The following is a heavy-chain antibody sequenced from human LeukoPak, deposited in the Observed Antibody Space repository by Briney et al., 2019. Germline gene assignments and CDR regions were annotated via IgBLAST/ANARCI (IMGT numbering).Heavy chain of an antibody. CDR1: GFTFSSYG. J-gene: IGHJ6*03. V-gene: IGHV3-30*02. CDR3: ARDRGNQRGYYYYYMDV. D-gene: IGHD1-14*01. Sequence: GGSLRLSCAASGFTFSSYGMHWVRQAPGKGLEWVAFIRYDGNNKYYVDSVKGRFTISRDISKNTLYLQMNSLRAEDTAVYYCARDRGNQRGYYYYYMDVWGKGTTVTVSS. CDR2: IRYDGNNK.